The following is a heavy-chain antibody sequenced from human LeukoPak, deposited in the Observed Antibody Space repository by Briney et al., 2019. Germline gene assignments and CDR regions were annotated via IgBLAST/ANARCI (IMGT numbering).Heavy chain of an antibody. CDR2: IYHSGST. V-gene: IGHV4-38-2*02. CDR3: AREGYYDSSGYYYVDY. J-gene: IGHJ4*02. Sequence: SETLSLTCTVSGYSISSGYYWGWIRQPPGKGLEWIGSIYHSGSTYYNPSLKSRVTISVDTSKNQFSLKLSSVTAADTAVYYCAREGYYDSSGYYYVDYWGQGTLVTVSS. D-gene: IGHD3-22*01. CDR1: GYSISSGYY.